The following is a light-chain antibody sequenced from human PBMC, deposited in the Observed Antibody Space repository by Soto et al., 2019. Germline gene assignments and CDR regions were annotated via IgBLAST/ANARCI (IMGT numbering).Light chain of an antibody. V-gene: IGKV3-20*01. CDR2: GGS. Sequence: EIVLTQSPGTLSLSPGDRATLSCRASQSISSNFLAWYQHKPGQSPRLLIYGGSTRVTGIPDRFSGSGSGTDFTLTISSLEPEHPELYYCQQYGRSTPFIFGPGTQVDIK. CDR1: QSISSNF. J-gene: IGKJ3*01. CDR3: QQYGRSTPFI.